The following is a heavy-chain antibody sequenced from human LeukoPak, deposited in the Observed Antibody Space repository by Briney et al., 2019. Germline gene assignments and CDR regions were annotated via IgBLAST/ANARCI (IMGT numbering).Heavy chain of an antibody. CDR1: GGSISTHY. D-gene: IGHD6-6*01. CDR2: MDYSGST. V-gene: IGHV4-59*11. J-gene: IGHJ4*02. CDR3: ARARYSSSSRFDY. Sequence: SETLSLTCSVSGGSISTHYWSWIRQPPGKGLGWIGYMDYSGSTNYNPSLKSRVTISVDTSKNQFSLNVTSVTAADTAVYYCARARYSSSSRFDYWGQGTLVTVSS.